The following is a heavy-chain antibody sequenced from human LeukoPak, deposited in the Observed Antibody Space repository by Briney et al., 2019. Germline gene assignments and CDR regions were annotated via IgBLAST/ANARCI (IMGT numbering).Heavy chain of an antibody. CDR3: ARSVLSSYDFWSGSFDY. D-gene: IGHD3-3*01. J-gene: IGHJ4*02. V-gene: IGHV3-74*01. CDR1: GFTFSSYW. Sequence: RAGGSLRLSCAASGFTFSSYWMHWVRQAPGKGLVWVSRINSDGSSTSYADSVKGRLTISRDNAKNTLYLQMNSLRAEDTAVYYCARSVLSSYDFWSGSFDYWGQGTLVTVSS. CDR2: INSDGSST.